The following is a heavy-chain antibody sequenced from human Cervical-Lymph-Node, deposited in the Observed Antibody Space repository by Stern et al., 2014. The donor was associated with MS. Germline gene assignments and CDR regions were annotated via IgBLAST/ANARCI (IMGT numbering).Heavy chain of an antibody. D-gene: IGHD5-18*01. J-gene: IGHJ4*02. Sequence: QLQLQESGPGLVKPSQTLSLTCTVSGGSISSGSYYWSWIRQPAGKGLEWIGRIYTSGSTNYNPFPKSRGTISVDTSKHQFSLQLSSVTAADTAVYYCAIVGYSYAFDYWGQGTLVTVSS. CDR1: GGSISSGSYY. CDR3: AIVGYSYAFDY. CDR2: IYTSGST. V-gene: IGHV4-61*02.